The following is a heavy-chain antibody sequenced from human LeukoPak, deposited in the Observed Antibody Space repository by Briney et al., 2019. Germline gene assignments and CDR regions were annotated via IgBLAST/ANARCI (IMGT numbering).Heavy chain of an antibody. Sequence: GGSLRLSCAASGFTFSSYWMPWVRQAPGKGLVWVSRINFDGSTTSYADSVKGRFTISRDNAKNTLYLQMSSLRAEDTAVYHCARVSAVKYAFDIWGQGTMVTVSS. CDR2: INFDGSTT. J-gene: IGHJ3*02. D-gene: IGHD4-11*01. CDR1: GFTFSSYW. CDR3: ARVSAVKYAFDI. V-gene: IGHV3-74*01.